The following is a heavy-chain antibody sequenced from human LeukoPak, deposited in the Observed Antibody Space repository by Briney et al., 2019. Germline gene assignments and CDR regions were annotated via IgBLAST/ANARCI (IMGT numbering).Heavy chain of an antibody. CDR3: ARVVPPTDYGSGSYFWDPYYFDY. Sequence: GGSLRLSCAASGFSFSTYGMHWVRQAPGKGLEWVAFIRYDGSVKDYADSVKGRFTISRDNSKKTLYLQMNSLRAEDTAVYYCARVVPPTDYGSGSYFWDPYYFDYWGQGTLVTVSS. CDR1: GFSFSTYG. J-gene: IGHJ4*02. CDR2: IRYDGSVK. V-gene: IGHV3-30*02. D-gene: IGHD3-10*01.